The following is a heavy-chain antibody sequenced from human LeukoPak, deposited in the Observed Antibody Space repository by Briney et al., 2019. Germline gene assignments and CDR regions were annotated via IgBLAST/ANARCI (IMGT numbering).Heavy chain of an antibody. Sequence: SETLSLTCSVSGGSISSYYWNWIRQPPGKGLEWIGYIFHSGRTSYNPSLKSRLTISVDASKNHFSLTLSSVTAADTAVYFCARVSWFPGTSYYYMDVWGKGTTVTVSS. CDR2: IFHSGRT. CDR1: GGSISSYY. D-gene: IGHD1-1*01. J-gene: IGHJ6*03. V-gene: IGHV4-59*01. CDR3: ARVSWFPGTSYYYMDV.